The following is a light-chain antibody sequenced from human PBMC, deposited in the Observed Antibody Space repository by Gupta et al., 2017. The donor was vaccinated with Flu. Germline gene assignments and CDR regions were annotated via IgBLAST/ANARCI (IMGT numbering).Light chain of an antibody. J-gene: IGLJ1*01. CDR2: KDT. CDR3: QSADNSGTYV. Sequence: SSELPQPPSVSVSPGQTARITCSGDELTKQYSYWYQQKAGQVPVLLIYKDTERPSGVPDRFSGSTSGTTVTLTIGGVQPEDEADYYCQSADNSGTYVFGTGTKVTVL. V-gene: IGLV3-25*02. CDR1: ELTKQY.